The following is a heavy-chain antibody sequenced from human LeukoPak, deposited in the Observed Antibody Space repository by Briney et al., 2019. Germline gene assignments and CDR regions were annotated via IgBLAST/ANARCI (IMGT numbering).Heavy chain of an antibody. CDR2: ISSNGGST. D-gene: IGHD4-23*01. Sequence: PGGSLRLSCAASGFTFSSYAMHWVRQAPGKGLEYVSAISSNGGSTYYANSVKGRFTISRDNSKNTLYLQMGSLRAEDMAVYYCARERGGNQYYYYYYYMDVWGKGTTVTISS. CDR1: GFTFSSYA. CDR3: ARERGGNQYYYYYYYMDV. V-gene: IGHV3-64*01. J-gene: IGHJ6*03.